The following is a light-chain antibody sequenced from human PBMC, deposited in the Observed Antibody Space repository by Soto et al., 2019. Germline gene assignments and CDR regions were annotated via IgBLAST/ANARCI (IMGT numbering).Light chain of an antibody. CDR2: DAS. J-gene: IGKJ1*01. CDR1: QSVSSY. CDR3: QQYYYWPPWT. V-gene: IGKV3-11*01. Sequence: EIVLKHSPATLSLSPCERATLSFSASQSVSSYLAWYQQKPGQAPRLLIYDASNRATGIPDRFSGSGSGTDFTLTISRLEPEDFAVYYCQQYYYWPPWTFGQGTKVDIK.